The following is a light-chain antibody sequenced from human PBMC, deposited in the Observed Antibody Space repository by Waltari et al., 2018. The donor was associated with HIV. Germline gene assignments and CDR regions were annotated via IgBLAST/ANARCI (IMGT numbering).Light chain of an antibody. CDR3: GTWDSSLGAWV. CDR1: SSNIGRNF. Sequence: QSVLTQPPSVSAAPGQKVTISCSGYSSNIGRNFVSWYQQIPGTAPKLLIYDNDKRPSGIPKRFSGSKSGTSATLGITGLQTGDEADYYCGTWDSSLGAWVFGGGTKLTVL. J-gene: IGLJ3*02. CDR2: DND. V-gene: IGLV1-51*01.